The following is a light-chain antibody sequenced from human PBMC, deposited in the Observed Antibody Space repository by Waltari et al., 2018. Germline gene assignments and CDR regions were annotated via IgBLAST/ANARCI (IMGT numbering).Light chain of an antibody. CDR3: QQYNNYPFT. V-gene: IGKV1-5*03. CDR1: QSISSW. CDR2: KAS. J-gene: IGKJ3*01. Sequence: RASQSISSWLAWYQQKPGKAPKLLIYKASSLESGVPSRFSGSGSGTEFTLTISSLQPDDFATYYCQQYNNYPFTFGPGTKVDIK.